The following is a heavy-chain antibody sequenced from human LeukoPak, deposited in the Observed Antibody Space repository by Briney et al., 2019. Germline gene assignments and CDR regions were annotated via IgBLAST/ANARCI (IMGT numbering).Heavy chain of an antibody. V-gene: IGHV4-38-2*01. CDR2: VYHSGST. J-gene: IGHJ4*02. CDR3: ARSLSTAGIDY. D-gene: IGHD2-2*01. Sequence: SETLSLTCAVSGYSISTGRYWGWIRQPPGKGLEWIGSVYHSGSTYYNPSLKSRVTISVDTSKNQFSLNLRSVTAADTAVYYCARSLSTAGIDYWGQGTLVTVSS. CDR1: GYSISTGRY.